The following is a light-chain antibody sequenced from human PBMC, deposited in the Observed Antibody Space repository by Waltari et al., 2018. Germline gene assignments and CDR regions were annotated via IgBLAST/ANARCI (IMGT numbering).Light chain of an antibody. V-gene: IGLV1-44*01. CDR2: SDD. Sequence: QSVLTQPPSASGTPGQRVTISCSGLRSRVPSNTVNWYQQVLGMAPKLLIDSDDQRPPGVPVRFAGSRSGTSVALAISGLQSEDEADYYCAVWEGSLNGPVFGGGTKVTVL. CDR3: AVWEGSLNGPV. CDR1: RSRVPSNT. J-gene: IGLJ2*01.